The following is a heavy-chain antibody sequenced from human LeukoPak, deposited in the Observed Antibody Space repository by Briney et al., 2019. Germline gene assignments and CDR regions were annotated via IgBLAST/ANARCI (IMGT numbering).Heavy chain of an antibody. CDR3: ASQEGIAVAGTLDY. J-gene: IGHJ4*02. D-gene: IGHD6-19*01. V-gene: IGHV1-2*02. Sequence: WASVKLSCKASGYTFTGYYLHWVRQAPGQGLEWMGWINPNSGGTNYAQKFQGRVTMTRDTSISTAYMELSRLRSDDTAVYYCASQEGIAVAGTLDYWGQGTLVTVSS. CDR1: GYTFTGYY. CDR2: INPNSGGT.